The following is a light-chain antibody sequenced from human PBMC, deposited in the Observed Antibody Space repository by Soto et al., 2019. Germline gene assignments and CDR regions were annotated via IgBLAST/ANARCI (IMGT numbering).Light chain of an antibody. CDR1: QSVSSN. CDR3: QQRSNWPIT. J-gene: IGKJ5*01. Sequence: ELVITQSAATLSVSPGARATLSCRARQSVSSNLAWYQQKPGQAPRLLIYAASNRATGIPARFSGSGSGTDFTLTISSLEPEDFAVYYCQQRSNWPITFGQGTRLEIK. CDR2: AAS. V-gene: IGKV3-11*01.